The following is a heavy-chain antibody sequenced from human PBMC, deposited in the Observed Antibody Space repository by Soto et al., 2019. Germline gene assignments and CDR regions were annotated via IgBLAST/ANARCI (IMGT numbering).Heavy chain of an antibody. Sequence: ASVKVSCKASGYTFTSYAMHWVRQAPGQRLEWMGWINAGNGNTKYSQKFQGRVTITRDTSASTAYMELSSLRSEDTAVYYCARETPGPYYDFWSGYANNWFDPWRQGTLVTVSS. CDR1: GYTFTSYA. D-gene: IGHD3-3*01. V-gene: IGHV1-3*01. CDR2: INAGNGNT. J-gene: IGHJ5*02. CDR3: ARETPGPYYDFWSGYANNWFDP.